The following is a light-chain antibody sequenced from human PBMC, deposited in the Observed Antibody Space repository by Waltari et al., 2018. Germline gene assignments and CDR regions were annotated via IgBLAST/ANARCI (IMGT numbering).Light chain of an antibody. J-gene: IGKJ2*01. CDR3: HHYNKRPPSYT. CDR2: GAS. Sequence: EIVMTQSPVTLSVSPGERVTLSCRASQSIRNNLALYQQKAGQPPRLLTYGASTSAPGLPARFSGSGSGTEFALTISSLQPEDFAVYYCHHYNKRPPSYTFGQGTRLEIK. V-gene: IGKV3-15*01. CDR1: QSIRNN.